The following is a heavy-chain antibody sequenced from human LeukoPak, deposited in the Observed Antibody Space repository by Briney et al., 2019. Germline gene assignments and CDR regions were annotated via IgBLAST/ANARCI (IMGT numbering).Heavy chain of an antibody. Sequence: KPSETLFLTCTVSGGSINSGDYYWVWIRQPPGKGLEWIGSIYYSGSTSYNPSLKSRVTMTVDTSKSQFSLKLSSVTAADTAVYYCARGALKWELPPIRARKSYYFDYWGQGTLVTVSS. V-gene: IGHV4-39*07. CDR3: ARGALKWELPPIRARKSYYFDY. CDR2: IYYSGST. J-gene: IGHJ4*02. D-gene: IGHD1-26*01. CDR1: GGSINSGDYY.